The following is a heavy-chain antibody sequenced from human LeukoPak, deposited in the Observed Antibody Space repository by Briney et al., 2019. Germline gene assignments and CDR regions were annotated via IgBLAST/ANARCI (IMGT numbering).Heavy chain of an antibody. V-gene: IGHV3-66*01. Sequence: SLRLSCTASGFTFGDYAMSWVRQAPGKGLEWVSVIYSSGTTFYADSVKGRVTISRDNSKNTLYLHMDSLRAEDTAVYYCAGGVLAHYFDYWGQGTLATVSS. CDR3: AGGVLAHYFDY. CDR2: IYSSGTT. CDR1: GFTFGDYA. J-gene: IGHJ4*02. D-gene: IGHD6-13*01.